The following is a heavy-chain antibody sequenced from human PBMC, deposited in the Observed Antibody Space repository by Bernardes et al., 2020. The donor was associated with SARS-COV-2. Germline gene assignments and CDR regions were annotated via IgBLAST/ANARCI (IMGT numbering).Heavy chain of an antibody. CDR2: IYYSGST. CDR3: ARGVIGYSYGYDNWFDP. D-gene: IGHD5-18*01. V-gene: IGHV4-59*01. CDR1: GGSISSYY. J-gene: IGHJ5*02. Sequence: SETLSLTCTVSGGSISSYYWSWIRQPPGKGLEWIGYIYYSGSTNYNPSLKSRVTISVDTSKNQFSLKLSPVTAADTAVYYCARGVIGYSYGYDNWFDPWGQGTLVTVSS.